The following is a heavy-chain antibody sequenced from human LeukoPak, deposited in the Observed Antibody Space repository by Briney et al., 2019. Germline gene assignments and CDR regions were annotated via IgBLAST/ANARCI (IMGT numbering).Heavy chain of an antibody. D-gene: IGHD2-21*02. CDR1: GGSVNAVSYY. Sequence: SETLSLTCTVSGGSVNAVSYYWVWIRQPPGKGLEWIGNIDLTGNTSYNPSLRSRVFMSVDTSKNQFSLRVTSVTAADTAVYFCARLVCGGRYPAGSWFDPWGQGTLVIVSS. CDR3: ARLVCGGRYPAGSWFDP. CDR2: IDLTGNT. J-gene: IGHJ5*02. V-gene: IGHV4-39*01.